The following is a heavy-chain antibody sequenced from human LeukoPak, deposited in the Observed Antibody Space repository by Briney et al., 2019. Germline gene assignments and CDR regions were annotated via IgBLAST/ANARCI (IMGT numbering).Heavy chain of an antibody. D-gene: IGHD2-2*01. CDR2: ISGSGGRT. CDR1: GFSFSSYG. V-gene: IGHV3-23*01. J-gene: IGHJ5*02. CDR3: ARDIVVVPLVMGWFDP. Sequence: GGSLRLSCAASGFSFSSYGMSWVRQAPGKGLEWVSTISGSGGRTYYADSVRGRFTISRDNAKNSLYLQMNSLRAEDTAVYYCARDIVVVPLVMGWFDPWGEGTLVTVSS.